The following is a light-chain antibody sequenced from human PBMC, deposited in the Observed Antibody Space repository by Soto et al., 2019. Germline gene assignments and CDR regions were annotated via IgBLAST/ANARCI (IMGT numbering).Light chain of an antibody. V-gene: IGKV1-39*01. Sequence: DMQMTQSPSSLSASVGDRVTITCRASQTISNYLHWYQYRPGRAPNLLIYAASTLHSGVPSRFSGSGSVTEFTLTISSLQPEDFAHYYCLQTYNCPYTFGQGTKREI. J-gene: IGKJ2*01. CDR2: AAS. CDR1: QTISNY. CDR3: LQTYNCPYT.